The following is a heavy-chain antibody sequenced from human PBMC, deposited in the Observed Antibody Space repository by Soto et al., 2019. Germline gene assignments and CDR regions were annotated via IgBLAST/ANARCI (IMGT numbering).Heavy chain of an antibody. CDR1: GFTFSSYS. CDR3: AKDPRGKIYHYYYVDV. V-gene: IGHV3-23*01. Sequence: PGGSLRLSCAASGFTFSSYSMNWVRQAPGKGLDWVSGISGTGGTTYYADSVKGRFIISRDNSKNTLYLQMNSLRAEDTAIYYCAKDPRGKIYHYYYVDVWGKGTTVTVSS. CDR2: ISGTGGTT. J-gene: IGHJ6*03.